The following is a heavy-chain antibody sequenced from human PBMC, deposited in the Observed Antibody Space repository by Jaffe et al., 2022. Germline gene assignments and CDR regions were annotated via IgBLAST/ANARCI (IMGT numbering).Heavy chain of an antibody. CDR1: GGTFSSYA. J-gene: IGHJ3*02. CDR3: ARDRIAVAENHRHDHSPGAFDI. Sequence: QVQLVQSGAEVKKPGSSVKVSCKASGGTFSSYAISWVRQAPGQGLEWMGGIIPIFGTANYAQKFQGRVTITTDESTSTAYMELSSLRSEDTAVYYCARDRIAVAENHRHDHSPGAFDIWGQGTMVTVSS. CDR2: IIPIFGTA. D-gene: IGHD6-19*01. V-gene: IGHV1-69*05.